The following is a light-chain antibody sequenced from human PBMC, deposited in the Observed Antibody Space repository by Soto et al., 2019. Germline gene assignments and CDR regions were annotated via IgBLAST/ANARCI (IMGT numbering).Light chain of an antibody. CDR3: SSYTTSNTVV. CDR1: SSDVGAYNS. J-gene: IGLJ2*01. V-gene: IGLV2-14*01. Sequence: QSALTQPASVCGSPGQSITISCTGTSSDVGAYNSVSWYQQHPGKAPKVMIYDATDRPSGVSYRFSGSKSGNTASLTISGLQADDEADYYCSSYTTSNTVVFGGGTKLTVL. CDR2: DAT.